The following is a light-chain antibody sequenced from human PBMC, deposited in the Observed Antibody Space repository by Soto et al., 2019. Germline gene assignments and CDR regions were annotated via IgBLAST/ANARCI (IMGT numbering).Light chain of an antibody. Sequence: QSALTQPPSGSGSPGQAVTISCTGTSSDVGGYNYVSWYQQHPGKAPKLMIYEVSKRPSGVPDRFSGSKSGNTASLTVSGLQAEDEADYYCSSYAGSNILYVFGTGTKVTVL. CDR3: SSYAGSNILYV. CDR2: EVS. V-gene: IGLV2-8*01. J-gene: IGLJ1*01. CDR1: SSDVGGYNY.